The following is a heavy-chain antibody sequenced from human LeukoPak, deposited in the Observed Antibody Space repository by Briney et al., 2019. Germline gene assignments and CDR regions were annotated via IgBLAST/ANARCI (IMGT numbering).Heavy chain of an antibody. CDR2: ISGSGGST. V-gene: IGHV3-23*01. CDR1: GFTFSSYA. Sequence: PGGSLRLSCAASGFTFSSYAMSWVRQAPGKGLEWVSAISGSGGSTYYADSVKGRFTISRDNSKNTLYLQMNSLRAEDTAVYYCAKDSVGYYGSGIRSPFFFDYWGQGTWSPSPQ. J-gene: IGHJ4*02. D-gene: IGHD3-10*01. CDR3: AKDSVGYYGSGIRSPFFFDY.